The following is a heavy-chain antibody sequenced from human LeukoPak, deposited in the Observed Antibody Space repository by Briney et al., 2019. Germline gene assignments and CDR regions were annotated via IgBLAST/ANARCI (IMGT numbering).Heavy chain of an antibody. D-gene: IGHD3-22*01. J-gene: IGHJ4*02. CDR2: ISAYNGNT. CDR1: GYTFTSYG. CDR3: ARGQGMYYYDSSGYDNYFDY. Sequence: ASVKVSCKASGYTFTSYGISWVRQAPGQGLEWMGWISAYNGNTNYAQKLQGRVTMTTDTSTSTVYMELRSLRSDDTAVYYCARGQGMYYYDSSGYDNYFDYWGQGTLVTVSS. V-gene: IGHV1-18*01.